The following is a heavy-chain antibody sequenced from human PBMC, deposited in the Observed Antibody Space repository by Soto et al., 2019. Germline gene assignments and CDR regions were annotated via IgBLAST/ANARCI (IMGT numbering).Heavy chain of an antibody. D-gene: IGHD3-22*01. J-gene: IGHJ3*02. V-gene: IGHV1-3*01. CDR2: INAGNGNT. CDR3: ARDQRLITMIVVVITDAFDI. Sequence: ASVKVSCKASGYTFTSYAMHWVRQAPGQRLEWMGWINAGNGNTNYAQKFQGRVTMTTDTSTSTAYMELRSLRSDDTAVYYCARDQRLITMIVVVITDAFDIWGQGTMVTVSS. CDR1: GYTFTSYA.